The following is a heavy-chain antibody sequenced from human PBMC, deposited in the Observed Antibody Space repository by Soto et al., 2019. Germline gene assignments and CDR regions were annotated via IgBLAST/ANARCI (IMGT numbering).Heavy chain of an antibody. J-gene: IGHJ6*03. V-gene: IGHV3-7*01. Sequence: GGSLRLSCAASGFTFSSYWMSWVRQAPGKGLEWVANIKQDGSEKYYVDSVKGRFTISRDNAKNSLYLQMNSLRAEDMAVYYCARDVVATTPYYYYYMDVWGKGTTVTVSS. CDR2: IKQDGSEK. CDR1: GFTFSSYW. CDR3: ARDVVATTPYYYYYMDV. D-gene: IGHD2-15*01.